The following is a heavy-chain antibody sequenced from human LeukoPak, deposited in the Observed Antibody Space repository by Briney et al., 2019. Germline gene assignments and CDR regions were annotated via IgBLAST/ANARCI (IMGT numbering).Heavy chain of an antibody. V-gene: IGHV1-69*05. J-gene: IGHJ4*02. CDR3: ARWSAGSYSDY. CDR1: GGTFSSYA. CDR2: FIPIFGTA. D-gene: IGHD1-26*01. Sequence: SVKVSCKTSGGTFSSYAISWVRQAPGQGLEWMGRFIPIFGTAKYAQKFQGRVSITTDESTSTAYMELSSLRSEDTAVYYCARWSAGSYSDYWGQGTLVTVSS.